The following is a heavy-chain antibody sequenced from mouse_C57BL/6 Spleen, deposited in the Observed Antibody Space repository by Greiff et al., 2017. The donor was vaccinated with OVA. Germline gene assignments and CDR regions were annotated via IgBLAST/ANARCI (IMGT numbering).Heavy chain of an antibody. D-gene: IGHD4-1*01. J-gene: IGHJ1*03. CDR2: INPSTGGT. CDR1: GYSFTGYY. Sequence: EVQLQESGPELVKPGASVKISCKASGYSFTGYYMNWVKQSPEKSLEWIGEINPSTGGTTYNQKFKAKATLTVDKSSSTAYMQLKSLTSEDSAVYYCARGGNWDGYFDVWGTGTTVTVSS. V-gene: IGHV1-42*01. CDR3: ARGGNWDGYFDV.